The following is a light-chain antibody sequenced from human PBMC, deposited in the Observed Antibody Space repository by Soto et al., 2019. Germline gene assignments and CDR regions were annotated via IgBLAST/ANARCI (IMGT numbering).Light chain of an antibody. V-gene: IGLV2-14*03. J-gene: IGLJ1*01. CDR3: NSCTSANTYV. CDR1: SSDIGYSNF. Sequence: QSALTQPASVSGSPGQSITISCTGTSSDIGYSNFVSWYQQHPGKAPKLLIYDLINRPSGVPNRFSGSKSGNTASLTISGLQAEDEADYYCNSCTSANTYVFGTGTKVNRP. CDR2: DLI.